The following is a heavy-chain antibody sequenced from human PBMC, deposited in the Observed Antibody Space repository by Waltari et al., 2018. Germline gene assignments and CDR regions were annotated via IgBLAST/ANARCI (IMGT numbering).Heavy chain of an antibody. CDR1: GGSLNNRY. J-gene: IGHJ4*02. CDR2: ISHSGGT. Sequence: QVRLEQWGAGLLKPPETLSLPCAVYGGSLNNRYWSWIRQSPGKGLEWLGEISHSGGTHYNPSLKSRVIISVDTSKSQFSLILTSVNAADTAVYYCARGGSTPMIIAYWGQGTQVTVSS. V-gene: IGHV4-34*02. CDR3: ARGGSTPMIIAY. D-gene: IGHD3-16*01.